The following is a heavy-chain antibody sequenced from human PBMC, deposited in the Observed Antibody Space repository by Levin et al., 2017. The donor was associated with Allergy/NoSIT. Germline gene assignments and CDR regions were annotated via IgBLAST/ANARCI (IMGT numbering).Heavy chain of an antibody. CDR3: VKDQEDDDKGKCDS. CDR2: ITGGGSRT. J-gene: IGHJ5*01. D-gene: IGHD1-1*01. Sequence: GGSLRLSCAASGFTFRNYAMSWVRQAPGKGLEWVTTITGGGSRTYYADSVKGRFTISRDNSKNTLYLEMNYPTVEDTAVYYCVKDQEDDDKGKCDSWGQGTLVTVSS. CDR1: GFTFRNYA. V-gene: IGHV3-23*01.